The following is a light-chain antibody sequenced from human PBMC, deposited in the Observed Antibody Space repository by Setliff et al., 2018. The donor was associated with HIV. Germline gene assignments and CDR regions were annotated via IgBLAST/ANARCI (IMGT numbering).Light chain of an antibody. V-gene: IGLV2-14*01. CDR2: EVT. CDR3: SSFTSSSTHV. J-gene: IGLJ1*01. Sequence: QSALAQPASVSGSPGQSITISCTGTSSDIGSHNLVSWYQYHPDKAPKLIIYEVTNRPSGVSNRFSGSKSGNTASLTISGLQAEDEADYYCSSFTSSSTHVFGIGTKATVL. CDR1: SSDIGSHNL.